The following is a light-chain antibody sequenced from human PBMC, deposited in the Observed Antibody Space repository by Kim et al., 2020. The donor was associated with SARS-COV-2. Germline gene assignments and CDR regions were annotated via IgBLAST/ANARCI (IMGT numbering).Light chain of an antibody. CDR2: AAS. Sequence: ASVGDRVTITCRASQGISSYLAWYQQKPGRAPKLLIYAASTLQRGVPSRFSGSGSGTEFTLTISSLQPEDFATFYCQQLNSYPLAFGQGTRREIK. CDR1: QGISSY. V-gene: IGKV1-9*01. J-gene: IGKJ5*01. CDR3: QQLNSYPLA.